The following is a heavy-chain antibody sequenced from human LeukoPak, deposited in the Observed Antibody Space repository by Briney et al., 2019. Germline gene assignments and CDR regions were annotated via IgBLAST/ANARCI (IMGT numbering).Heavy chain of an antibody. D-gene: IGHD1-26*01. V-gene: IGHV4-39*01. J-gene: IGHJ4*02. CDR2: IYYSGST. CDR3: ARWSGSYFDY. Sequence: KSSETLSLTCTVSGGSISSSSYYWGWIRQPPGKGLEWIGSIYYSGSTCYNPSLKSRVTISVDTSKNQFSLKLSSVTAADTAVYYCARWSGSYFDYWGQGTLVTVSS. CDR1: GGSISSSSYY.